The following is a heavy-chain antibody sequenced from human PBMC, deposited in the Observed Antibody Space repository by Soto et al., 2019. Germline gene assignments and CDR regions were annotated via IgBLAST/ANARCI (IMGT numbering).Heavy chain of an antibody. CDR2: IVPLVDIA. V-gene: IGHV1-69*02. D-gene: IGHD3-16*01. Sequence: QVQLVHSGAEFKKPGSSVKLSCRASGGTFSSYTLNWVRQAPGQGLQWMGKIVPLVDIANYEQTSQGRVTITADKSTNTVSMELNSLISEDTAVYYCARSRGFATRFASFDLWGPGTRVTVSS. CDR1: GGTFSSYT. J-gene: IGHJ4*02. CDR3: ARSRGFATRFASFDL.